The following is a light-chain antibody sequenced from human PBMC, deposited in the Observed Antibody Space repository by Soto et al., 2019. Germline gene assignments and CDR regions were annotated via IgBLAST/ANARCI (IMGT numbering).Light chain of an antibody. Sequence: QAVLTQPPSVSGAPGQRVTISCTGSSSNIGAGYDVHWYQQLPGTAPKLLIYGNSNRPSGVPDRFSGSKSGTSASLAITGLQAEGEADYYCQSYDSSLSGSNVFGTGTKVTVL. V-gene: IGLV1-40*01. CDR1: SSNIGAGYD. J-gene: IGLJ1*01. CDR2: GNS. CDR3: QSYDSSLSGSNV.